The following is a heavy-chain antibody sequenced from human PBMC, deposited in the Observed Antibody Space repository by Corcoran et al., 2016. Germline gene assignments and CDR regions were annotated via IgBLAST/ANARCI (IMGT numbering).Heavy chain of an antibody. CDR3: ARELSGGAPTYWFDP. D-gene: IGHD1-26*01. J-gene: IGHJ5*02. CDR2: IWYDGSNK. V-gene: IGHV3-33*01. Sequence: QVQLVESGGGVVQPGRSLRLSCAASGFTFSSYGMHWVRQAPGKGLEWVAVIWYDGSNKYYADSVKGRFTISRDNSKNTLYLQMNSRSAEGAAVYCCARELSGGAPTYWFDPWGQGTLVTVSS. CDR1: GFTFSSYG.